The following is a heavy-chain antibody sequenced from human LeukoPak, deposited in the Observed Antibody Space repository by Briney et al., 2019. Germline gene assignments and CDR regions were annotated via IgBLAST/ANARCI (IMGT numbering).Heavy chain of an antibody. CDR1: GYTFTGYY. J-gene: IGHJ4*02. CDR3: ARVPGLRFLGPRTYYFDY. D-gene: IGHD3-3*01. CDR2: INPNSGGT. V-gene: IGHV1-2*02. Sequence: ASVKVSCKASGYTFTGYYMHWARQAPGQGLEWMGWINPNSGGTNYAQKFQGRVTMTRDTSISTAYMELSRLRSDDTAVYYCARVPGLRFLGPRTYYFDYWGQGTLVTVSS.